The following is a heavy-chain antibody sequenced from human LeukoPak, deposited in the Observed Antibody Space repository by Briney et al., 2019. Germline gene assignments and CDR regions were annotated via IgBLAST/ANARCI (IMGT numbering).Heavy chain of an antibody. CDR1: GFTFSSYG. Sequence: GGSLRLSCAASGFTFSSYGMHWVRQAPSKGLEWVAFIQNDGSNKYYADSVKGRFTISRDNSKNTLNLQMNSLRAEDTAVYYCAKDPTHYRVWDYYETIGLSYWGQGTLVTVSS. V-gene: IGHV3-30*02. D-gene: IGHD3-22*01. CDR2: IQNDGSNK. J-gene: IGHJ4*02. CDR3: AKDPTHYRVWDYYETIGLSY.